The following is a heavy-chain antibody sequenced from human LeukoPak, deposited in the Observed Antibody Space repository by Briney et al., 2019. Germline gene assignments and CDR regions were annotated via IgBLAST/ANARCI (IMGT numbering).Heavy chain of an antibody. CDR3: ARDKDSSSWHRGSIWFDP. D-gene: IGHD6-13*01. V-gene: IGHV3-21*01. Sequence: GGSLRLSCAASGFTFSSYSMNWVRQAPGRGVEWVSSISSSSTYIYYADSVKGRFTISRDNAKNSLYLQMNSLRAEDTAVYYCARDKDSSSWHRGSIWFDPWGQGTLVTVSS. CDR1: GFTFSSYS. J-gene: IGHJ5*02. CDR2: ISSSSTYI.